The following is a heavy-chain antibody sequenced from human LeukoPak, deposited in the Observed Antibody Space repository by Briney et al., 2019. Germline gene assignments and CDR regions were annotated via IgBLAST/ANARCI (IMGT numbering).Heavy chain of an antibody. Sequence: GGSLRLSCAASGFTFSSYGMHWVRQAPGKGLEWVTFIQYDGSKKYYADSVKGRFTISRDNSKNTLYLQMNSLRVEDTAVYYCARGKNIWNYRSWFDPWGQGTLVTVSS. V-gene: IGHV3-30*02. CDR3: ARGKNIWNYRSWFDP. D-gene: IGHD1-7*01. CDR2: IQYDGSKK. CDR1: GFTFSSYG. J-gene: IGHJ5*02.